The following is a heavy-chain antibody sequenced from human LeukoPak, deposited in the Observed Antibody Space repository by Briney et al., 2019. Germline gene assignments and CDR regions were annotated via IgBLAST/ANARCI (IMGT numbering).Heavy chain of an antibody. J-gene: IGHJ6*02. D-gene: IGHD4-17*01. Sequence: PGRSLRLSCAASGFTFSSYAMHWVRQAPGKGLEWVAVISYDGSNKYYADSVKGRFTISRDNSKNTLYLQMNSLRAEDTAVYYCASPQSTVTAYYYYYGMDVWGQGTTVTVSS. V-gene: IGHV3-30-3*01. CDR2: ISYDGSNK. CDR1: GFTFSSYA. CDR3: ASPQSTVTAYYYYYGMDV.